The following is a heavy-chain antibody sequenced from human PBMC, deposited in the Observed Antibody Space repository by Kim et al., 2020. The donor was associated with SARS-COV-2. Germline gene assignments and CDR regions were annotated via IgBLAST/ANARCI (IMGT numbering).Heavy chain of an antibody. J-gene: IGHJ4*02. Sequence: GGSLRLSCAASGFTFSGSAMHWVRQASGKGLEWVGRIRSKANSYATAYAASVKGRFTISRDDSKNTAYLQMNSLKTEDTAVYYCTRHGRPAAAAAGTTINYWGQGTLVTVSS. CDR2: IRSKANSYAT. CDR3: TRHGRPAAAAAGTTINY. V-gene: IGHV3-73*01. CDR1: GFTFSGSA. D-gene: IGHD6-13*01.